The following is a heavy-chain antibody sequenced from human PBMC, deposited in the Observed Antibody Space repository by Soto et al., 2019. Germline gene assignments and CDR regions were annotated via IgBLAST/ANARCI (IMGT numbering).Heavy chain of an antibody. V-gene: IGHV3-30*03. Sequence: QVQLVESGGGVVQPGRSLRLSCAASGFTFSSYGMHWVRQAPGKGLEWVAVISYDGSNKYYADSVKGRFTISRDNSKXXXXXXXXXXXXXXXXXXXCXKDSRXAGTPPDYWGQGTLVTVSS. D-gene: IGHD6-19*01. CDR1: GFTFSSYG. CDR2: ISYDGSNK. CDR3: XKDSRXAGTPPDY. J-gene: IGHJ4*02.